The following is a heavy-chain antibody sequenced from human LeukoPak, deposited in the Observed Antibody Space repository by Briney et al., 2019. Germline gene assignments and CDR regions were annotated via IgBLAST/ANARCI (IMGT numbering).Heavy chain of an antibody. D-gene: IGHD3-9*01. CDR2: IYYSGST. Sequence: SETLSPTCTVSGGSISSYYWSWIRQPPGKGLEWIGYIYYSGSTNYNPSLKSRVTISVDTSKNQFSLKLSSVTAADTAVYYCARGGYFDWLWDDYWGQGTLVTVSS. J-gene: IGHJ4*02. CDR3: ARGGYFDWLWDDY. CDR1: GGSISSYY. V-gene: IGHV4-59*01.